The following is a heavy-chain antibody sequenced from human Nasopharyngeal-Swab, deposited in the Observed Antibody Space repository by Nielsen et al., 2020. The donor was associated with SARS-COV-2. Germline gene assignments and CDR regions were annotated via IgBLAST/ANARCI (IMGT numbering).Heavy chain of an antibody. CDR1: GFDFGSHA. CDR3: AKGAYFMLITDV. CDR2: ISGSGDTT. D-gene: IGHD2-8*01. V-gene: IGHV3-23*01. Sequence: GGSLRPSCEASGFDFGSHAMSWVRQAPGKGLEGVPRISGSGDTTYYADSVRGRFTISRDNSRKTLDLQMTSLRVEDTAVYYCAKGAYFMLITDVRGQGTTVTVSS. J-gene: IGHJ6*02.